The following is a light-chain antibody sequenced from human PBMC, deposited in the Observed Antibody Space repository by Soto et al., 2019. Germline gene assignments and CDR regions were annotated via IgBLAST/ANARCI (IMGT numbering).Light chain of an antibody. J-gene: IGLJ2*01. CDR2: DDN. Sequence: NFMLTQPHSVSASPGKTVTISCTRSSGSIASNFVQWYQQRPGSSPTTVIYDDNQRPSGFPDRFSGSIDSSSNSASLTISGLKTEDEADYYCQSYGNTNVVFGGGTKLTVL. V-gene: IGLV6-57*01. CDR1: SGSIASNF. CDR3: QSYGNTNVV.